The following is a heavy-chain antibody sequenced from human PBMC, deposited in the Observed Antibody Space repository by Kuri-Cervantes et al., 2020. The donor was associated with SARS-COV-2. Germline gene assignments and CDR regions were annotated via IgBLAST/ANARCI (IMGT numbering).Heavy chain of an antibody. D-gene: IGHD3-22*01. CDR2: ISSSSSTI. V-gene: IGHV3-48*02. J-gene: IGHJ6*02. CDR1: GFTFSSYS. CDR3: ARDYYYDSSGYYYDVYYCGMDV. Sequence: GESLKISCAASGFTFSSYSMNWVRQAPGKGLEWVSYISSSSSTIYYADSVKGRFTISRDNAKNSLYLQMNSLRDEDTAVYYCARDYYYDSSGYYYDVYYCGMDVWGQGTTVTVSS.